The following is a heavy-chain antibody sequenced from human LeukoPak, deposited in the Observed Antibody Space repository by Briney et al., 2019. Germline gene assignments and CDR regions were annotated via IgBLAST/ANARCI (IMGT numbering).Heavy chain of an antibody. D-gene: IGHD6-13*01. CDR2: ISDSGGST. V-gene: IGHV3-23*01. CDR1: GFTFSIYA. CDR3: ARAVSIAAAGTNFDY. J-gene: IGHJ4*02. Sequence: GGSLRLSCAASGFTFSIYAMTWVRQAPGKGLEWVSTISDSGGSTYYADSVKGRFTISRDNSKNTLYLQMNSLRAEDTAVYYCARAVSIAAAGTNFDYWGQGTLVTVSS.